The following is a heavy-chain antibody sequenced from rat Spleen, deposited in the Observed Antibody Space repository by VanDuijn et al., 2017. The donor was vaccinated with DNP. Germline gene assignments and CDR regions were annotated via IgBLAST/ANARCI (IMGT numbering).Heavy chain of an antibody. V-gene: IGHV5S23*01. CDR3: ARRGITTSFDY. D-gene: IGHD1-10*01. J-gene: IGHJ2*01. Sequence: EVQLVESGGGLVQPGRSLKLSCAASGFTFSNYDMAWVRQPPKKGLEWVATISTSGSGTYYPDSVKGRFTISRDNAKTSLYLEMNSLRSEDTATYYCARRGITTSFDYWGQGVMVTVSS. CDR2: ISTSGSGT. CDR1: GFTFSNYD.